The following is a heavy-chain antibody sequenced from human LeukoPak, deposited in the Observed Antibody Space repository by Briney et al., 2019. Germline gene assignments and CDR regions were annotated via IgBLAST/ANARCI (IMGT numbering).Heavy chain of an antibody. D-gene: IGHD2-2*01. Sequence: SSVKVSCKASGGTFSSYAISWVRQAPGQGLEWMGGIIPIFGTANYAQKFQGRVTITADESTSTAYMELSSLRSEDTAVYYCARDSTGGQLQASYFDYWGQGTLVTVSS. CDR1: GGTFSSYA. CDR2: IIPIFGTA. V-gene: IGHV1-69*01. J-gene: IGHJ4*02. CDR3: ARDSTGGQLQASYFDY.